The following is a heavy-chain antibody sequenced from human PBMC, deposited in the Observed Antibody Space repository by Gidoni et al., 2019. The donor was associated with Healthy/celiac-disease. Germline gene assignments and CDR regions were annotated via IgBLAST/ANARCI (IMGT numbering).Heavy chain of an antibody. V-gene: IGHV3-53*02. Sequence: EVQLVETGGGLIQPGGSLRLSCAASGFTVSSNYMSWVRQAPGKGLEWVSVIYSGGSTYYADSVKGRFTISRDNSKNTLYLQMNSLRAEDTAVYYCAREGAAGTRRGALGYWGQGTLVTVSS. CDR1: GFTVSSNY. D-gene: IGHD1-7*01. CDR2: IYSGGST. CDR3: AREGAAGTRRGALGY. J-gene: IGHJ4*02.